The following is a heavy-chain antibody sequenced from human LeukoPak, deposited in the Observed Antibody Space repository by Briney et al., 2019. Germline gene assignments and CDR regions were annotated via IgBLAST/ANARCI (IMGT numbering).Heavy chain of an antibody. CDR1: GFTFSSFT. D-gene: IGHD2-8*01. V-gene: IGHV3-48*01. Sequence: GGSLRLSCAASGFTFSSFTMNWARQVPGKGLEWISYISLGNSTMFYADSVKGRFTISRDNAKNSLSLQMNSLRAEDTAVYYCARAWQWAFDIWGQGTMVTVSS. CDR2: ISLGNSTM. CDR3: ARAWQWAFDI. J-gene: IGHJ3*02.